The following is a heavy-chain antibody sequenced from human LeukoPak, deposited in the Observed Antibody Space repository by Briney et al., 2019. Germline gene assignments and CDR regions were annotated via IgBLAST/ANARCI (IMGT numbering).Heavy chain of an antibody. CDR3: AKKDNWNDGRFDY. CDR1: GFTFSSYA. J-gene: IGHJ4*02. D-gene: IGHD1-1*01. Sequence: GGSLRLSCAASGFTFSSYAMSWVRQAPGKGLEWVSAISGSGVTTYYADSVKGRFTISRDNSKNTLYLQMNSLRAEDTAVYYCAKKDNWNDGRFDYWGQGTLVTVSS. CDR2: ISGSGVTT. V-gene: IGHV3-23*01.